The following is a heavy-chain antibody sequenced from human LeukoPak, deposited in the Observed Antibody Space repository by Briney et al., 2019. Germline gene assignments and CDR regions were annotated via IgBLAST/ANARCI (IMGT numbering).Heavy chain of an antibody. Sequence: PGGSLRLPCAGSGFTFSSYYMIWVRQAPGKGLEWVSYISRSSSTIYYADSVKGRFTISRDNAKNSLYLQMNSLRDEDTAVYYCARDQFYAFDIWGQGTMVTVSS. CDR3: ARDQFYAFDI. CDR2: ISRSSSTI. CDR1: GFTFSSYY. J-gene: IGHJ3*02. V-gene: IGHV3-48*02.